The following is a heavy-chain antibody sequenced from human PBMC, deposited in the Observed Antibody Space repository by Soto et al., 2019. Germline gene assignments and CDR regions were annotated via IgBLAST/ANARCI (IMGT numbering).Heavy chain of an antibody. D-gene: IGHD3-3*01. J-gene: IGHJ6*02. CDR2: IYHSGST. CDR1: GYSISSGYY. Sequence: SETLSLTCAVSGYSISSGYYWGWIWQPPGKGLEWIGSIYHSGSTYYNPSLKSRVTISVDTSKNQFSLKLSSVTAADTAVYYCARDTMHYDFWSGYKYYYYYGMDVWGQGTTVTVYS. V-gene: IGHV4-38-2*02. CDR3: ARDTMHYDFWSGYKYYYYYGMDV.